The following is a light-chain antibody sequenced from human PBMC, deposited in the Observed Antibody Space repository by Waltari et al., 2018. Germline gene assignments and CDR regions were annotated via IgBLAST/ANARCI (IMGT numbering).Light chain of an antibody. CDR1: QSLSSKH. CDR2: AAS. CDR3: QHFDRSPWT. Sequence: EIVLTQSPGTLYLSPGERATLSCRASQSLSSKHLAWDQQKPGQAPRLLIYAASNRAAGTPDRFSGSGSGTDVTLTISRLEAEDFAVYFCQHFDRSPWTFGQGTNVEIK. J-gene: IGKJ1*01. V-gene: IGKV3-20*01.